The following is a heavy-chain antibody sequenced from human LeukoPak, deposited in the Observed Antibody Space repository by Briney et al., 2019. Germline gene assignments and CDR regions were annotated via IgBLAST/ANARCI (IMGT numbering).Heavy chain of an antibody. V-gene: IGHV4-4*09. J-gene: IGHJ6*03. CDR2: IYTSGST. D-gene: IGHD4-23*01. CDR3: AGATVVTPMDV. CDR1: GGSISSYY. Sequence: PSETLSLTCTVSGGSISSYYWSWIRQPPGKGLEWIGYIYTSGSTNYNPSLKSRVTISVDTSKNQFSLKLSSVTAADTAVYYYAGATVVTPMDVWGKGTTVTVSS.